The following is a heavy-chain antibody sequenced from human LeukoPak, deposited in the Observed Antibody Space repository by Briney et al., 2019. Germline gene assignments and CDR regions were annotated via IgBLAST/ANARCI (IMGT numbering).Heavy chain of an antibody. CDR2: IYTSGST. Sequence: SETLSLTCTVSGGSISSYYWSWIRQPAGKGLEWIGRIYTSGSTNYNPSLKSRVTMSVDTSKNQFSLKLSSVTAADTAVYYCARDRILRWTYGFDIWGQGTMVTVSS. V-gene: IGHV4-4*07. CDR1: GGSISSYY. D-gene: IGHD4-23*01. CDR3: ARDRILRWTYGFDI. J-gene: IGHJ3*02.